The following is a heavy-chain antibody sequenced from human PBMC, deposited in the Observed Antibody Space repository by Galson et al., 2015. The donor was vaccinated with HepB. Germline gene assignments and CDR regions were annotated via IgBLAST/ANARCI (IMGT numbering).Heavy chain of an antibody. CDR1: GFTFSSYW. J-gene: IGHJ6*02. Sequence: SLRLSCAASGFTFSSYWMSWVRQAPGKGLEWVANIKQDGSEKYYVDSVKGRFTISRDNSKNTLYLQMNSLRAEDTAVYYCAKEHYYYGMDVWGQGTTVTVSS. V-gene: IGHV3-7*01. CDR2: IKQDGSEK. CDR3: AKEHYYYGMDV.